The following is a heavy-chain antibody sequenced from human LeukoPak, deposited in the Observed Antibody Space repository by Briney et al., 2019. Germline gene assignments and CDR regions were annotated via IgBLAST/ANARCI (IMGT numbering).Heavy chain of an antibody. D-gene: IGHD4-11*01. CDR1: GFSLSTSGVG. CDR2: IYWNDDK. CDR3: AHSPRGNYGDY. V-gene: IGHV2-5*01. J-gene: IGHJ4*02. Sequence: SGPTLVNPTQTLTLTCTFSGFSLSTSGVGVGWIRQPPGKALEWLALIYWNDDKRYSPSLQSRLTITKDTSKNQVVLTMINMDPVDTATYYCAHSPRGNYGDYWGQGTLVTVSS.